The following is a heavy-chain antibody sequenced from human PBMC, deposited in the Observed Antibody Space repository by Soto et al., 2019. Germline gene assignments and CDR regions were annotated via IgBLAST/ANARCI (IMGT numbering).Heavy chain of an antibody. J-gene: IGHJ6*03. CDR1: GFTFSSYA. D-gene: IGHD3-10*01. Sequence: GGSLRLSCAASGFTFSSYAMSWVRQAPGKGLEWVSAISGSGGSTYYADSVKGRFTISRDKSKNTLYLQMNSLRAEDTAVYYCAKAQAEYYYGSGSGVVYYYYMDVWGKGTTVTVSS. CDR2: ISGSGGST. CDR3: AKAQAEYYYGSGSGVVYYYYMDV. V-gene: IGHV3-23*01.